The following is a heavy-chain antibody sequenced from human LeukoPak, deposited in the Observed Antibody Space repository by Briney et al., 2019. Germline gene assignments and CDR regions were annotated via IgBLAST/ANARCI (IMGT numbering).Heavy chain of an antibody. V-gene: IGHV3-21*04. CDR2: ISSSSSYI. CDR3: AREGLWFGESEH. CDR1: GFTFSSYS. D-gene: IGHD3-10*01. J-gene: IGHJ1*01. Sequence: GGSLRLSCAASGFTFSSYSMNWVRQAPGKGLEWVSSISSSSSYIYYADSVKGRFTISRDNAKNSLYLQMNSLRAEDTAVYYCAREGLWFGESEHWGQGTLITVSS.